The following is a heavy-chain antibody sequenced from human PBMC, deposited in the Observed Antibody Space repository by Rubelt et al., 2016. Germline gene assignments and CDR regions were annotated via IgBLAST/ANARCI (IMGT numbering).Heavy chain of an antibody. CDR3: ARDFGYDSSGYYFFDY. J-gene: IGHJ4*02. Sequence: QVQLVESGGGVVQPGRSLRLSCAASGFTFSSYAMHWVRQAPGKGLEWVAVIAYDGSNKYYADSVKGRFTISRDNSRNTLYLRMNSLRAEDTAVYYCARDFGYDSSGYYFFDYWGQGTLVTVSS. D-gene: IGHD3-22*01. CDR1: GFTFSSYA. V-gene: IGHV3-30*04. CDR2: IAYDGSNK.